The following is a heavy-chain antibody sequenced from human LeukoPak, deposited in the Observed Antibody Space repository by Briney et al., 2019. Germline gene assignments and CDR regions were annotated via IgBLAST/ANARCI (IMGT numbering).Heavy chain of an antibody. Sequence: KSSETLSLTCTVSGGSISNSRFYWGWIRQPPGKGLEWIGTIYYNGNAYYNPSLKSRVTISVDTSKSQFSLKLSSVTAADTAVYYCARHSSTIFGAVISYYFDYWGQGTLVTVSS. CDR2: IYYNGNA. CDR1: GGSISNSRFY. V-gene: IGHV4-39*01. CDR3: ARHSSTIFGAVISYYFDY. J-gene: IGHJ4*02. D-gene: IGHD3-3*01.